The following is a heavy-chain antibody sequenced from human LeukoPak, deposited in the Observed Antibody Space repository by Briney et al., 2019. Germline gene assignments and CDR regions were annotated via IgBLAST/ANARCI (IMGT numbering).Heavy chain of an antibody. CDR3: ARVRYCSSTSCSYYFDY. CDR2: INHSGST. Sequence: SETLSLTCAVYGGSFSGYYWSWIRQPPGKGLEWIGEINHSGSTYYNPSLKSRVTISVDRSKNQFSLKLSSVTAADTAVYYCARVRYCSSTSCSYYFDYWGQGTLVTVSS. V-gene: IGHV4-34*01. D-gene: IGHD2-2*01. J-gene: IGHJ4*02. CDR1: GGSFSGYY.